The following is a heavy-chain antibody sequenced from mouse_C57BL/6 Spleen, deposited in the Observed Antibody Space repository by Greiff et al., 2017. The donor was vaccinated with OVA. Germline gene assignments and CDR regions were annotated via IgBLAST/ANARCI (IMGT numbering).Heavy chain of an antibody. D-gene: IGHD2-3*01. CDR2: INPSNGGT. Sequence: QVKLLQSGPELVKPGASVKLSCKASGYTFTSYGMSWVKQRPGQGLEWIGNINPSNGGTNYNEKFKSKATLTVDKSSSTAYMQLSSLTSEDSAVYYGSIFSYEFAGGAIDVWGQGTTVTVSS. CDR1: GYTFTSYG. J-gene: IGHJ1*01. CDR3: SIFSYEFAGGAIDV. V-gene: IGHV1-53*01.